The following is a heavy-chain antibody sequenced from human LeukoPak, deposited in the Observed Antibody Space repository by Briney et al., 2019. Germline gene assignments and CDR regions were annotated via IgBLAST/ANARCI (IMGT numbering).Heavy chain of an antibody. D-gene: IGHD2-21*02. V-gene: IGHV1-18*01. CDR2: ISAYNGNT. J-gene: IGHJ4*02. Sequence: ASVKVCCKASGYTFTSYGISWVRQAPGQGLEWMGWISAYNGNTNYAQKLQGRVTMTTDTSTSTAYMELRSLRSDDTAVYYCARDKGAYCGGDCYSGAPDYWGQGTLVTVSS. CDR1: GYTFTSYG. CDR3: ARDKGAYCGGDCYSGAPDY.